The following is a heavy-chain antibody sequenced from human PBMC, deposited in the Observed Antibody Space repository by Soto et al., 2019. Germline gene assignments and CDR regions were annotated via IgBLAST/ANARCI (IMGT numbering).Heavy chain of an antibody. J-gene: IGHJ6*02. CDR3: ARDAAARDGRGGMDG. V-gene: IGHV3-33*01. CDR1: GFTFRQYG. D-gene: IGHD6-6*01. Sequence: QVQLVESGGGVVQPGRSLRLSCAASGFTFRQYGMHWVRQAPGKGLEWVAVIFYDESKEYYADSVRGRFTISRDNSNNMLYLQMNSLRGEDTALYYCARDAAARDGRGGMDGWGQGTTVTVSS. CDR2: IFYDESKE.